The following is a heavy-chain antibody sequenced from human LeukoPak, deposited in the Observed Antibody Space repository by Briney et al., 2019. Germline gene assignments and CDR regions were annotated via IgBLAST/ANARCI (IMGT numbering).Heavy chain of an antibody. CDR2: INAGNGNT. J-gene: IGHJ4*02. Sequence: ASVKVSCKASGYTFTGYYMHWVRQAPGQGLEWTGWINAGNGNTKYSQEFQGRVTITRDTSASTAYMELSSLRSEDMAVYYCARDSGSYSYYFDYWGQGTLVTVSS. V-gene: IGHV1-3*03. D-gene: IGHD1-26*01. CDR1: GYTFTGYY. CDR3: ARDSGSYSYYFDY.